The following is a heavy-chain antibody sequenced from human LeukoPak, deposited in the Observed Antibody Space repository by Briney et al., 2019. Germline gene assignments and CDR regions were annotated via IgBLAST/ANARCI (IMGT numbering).Heavy chain of an antibody. V-gene: IGHV3-30*02. CDR2: IRYDGSKQ. CDR3: AKGTGTTYLDY. J-gene: IGHJ4*02. Sequence: GGSLRLSCAGTGFTFSSYGIHWVRQAPGKGLEWVTFIRYDGSKQYYADSVKGRFSISRDNSKNTLYLQMNSLRAEDTAVYCCAKGTGTTYLDYWGQGILVTVSS. CDR1: GFTFSSYG. D-gene: IGHD1-1*01.